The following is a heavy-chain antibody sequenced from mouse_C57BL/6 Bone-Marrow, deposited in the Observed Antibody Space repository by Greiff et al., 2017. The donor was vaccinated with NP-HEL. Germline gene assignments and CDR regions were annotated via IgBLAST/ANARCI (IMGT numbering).Heavy chain of an antibody. Sequence: VKVEESGPELVKPGASVKISCKASGYTFTDYYINWVKQRPGQGLEWIGWIFPGSGSTYYNEKFKGKATLTVDKSSSTAYMLLSSLTSEDSAVYFCARWPLGYGSSYWGQGTTLTVSS. CDR3: ARWPLGYGSSY. CDR1: GYTFTDYY. D-gene: IGHD1-1*01. CDR2: IFPGSGST. V-gene: IGHV1-75*01. J-gene: IGHJ2*01.